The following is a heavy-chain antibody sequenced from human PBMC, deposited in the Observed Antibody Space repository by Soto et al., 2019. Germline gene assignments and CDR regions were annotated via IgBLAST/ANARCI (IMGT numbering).Heavy chain of an antibody. CDR3: AKTGDSTSLWFGELRTLYYFDY. V-gene: IGHV3-23*01. Sequence: GGSLRLSCAASGFTFSSYAMSWVRQAPGKGLEWVSAISGSGGSTYYADSVKGRFTISRDNSKNTLCLQMNSLRAEDTAVYYCAKTGDSTSLWFGELRTLYYFDYWGQGTLVTVSS. D-gene: IGHD3-10*01. J-gene: IGHJ4*02. CDR2: ISGSGGST. CDR1: GFTFSSYA.